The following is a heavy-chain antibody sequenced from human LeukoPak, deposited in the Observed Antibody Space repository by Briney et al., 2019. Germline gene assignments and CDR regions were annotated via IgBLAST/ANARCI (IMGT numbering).Heavy chain of an antibody. CDR1: GFTFSSYA. CDR2: ISYDGSNK. D-gene: IGHD4-23*01. CDR3: AKAFYGGNPTFFDY. Sequence: GGSLRLSCAASGFTFSSYAMHWVRQAPGKGLEWVAVISYDGSNKYYADSVKGRFTISRDNSKNTLYLQMNSLRAEDTALYYCAKAFYGGNPTFFDYWGQGTLVTVSS. V-gene: IGHV3-30-3*01. J-gene: IGHJ4*02.